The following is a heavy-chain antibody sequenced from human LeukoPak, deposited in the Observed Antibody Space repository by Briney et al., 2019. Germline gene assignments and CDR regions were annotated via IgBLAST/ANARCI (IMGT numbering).Heavy chain of an antibody. J-gene: IGHJ4*02. CDR1: GFTFSSYS. CDR2: TSSSSAYI. Sequence: GGSLRLSCAASGFTFSSYSMSWVRQAPGEGLEWVSSTSSSSAYIYYADSVKGRFTISRDNAKNSLYLQMDSLRAEDTVVYYCAKGHDFWSGYYSYWGQGTLVTVSS. CDR3: AKGHDFWSGYYSY. V-gene: IGHV3-21*04. D-gene: IGHD3-3*01.